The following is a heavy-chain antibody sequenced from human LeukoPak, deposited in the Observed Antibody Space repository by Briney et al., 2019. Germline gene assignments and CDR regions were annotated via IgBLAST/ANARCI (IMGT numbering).Heavy chain of an antibody. CDR1: GYTFTSNY. V-gene: IGHV1-46*01. CDR2: INPSGGST. CDR3: ARDRGSYHDSSGYSDY. Sequence: GASVKVSCKASGYTFTSNYMHWVRQAPGQGLEWMGIINPSGGSTSYAQNFQGRVTMTRDTSTSTVCMELNSLRSEDTAVYYCARDRGSYHDSSGYSDYWGQGTLVTVSS. D-gene: IGHD3-22*01. J-gene: IGHJ4*02.